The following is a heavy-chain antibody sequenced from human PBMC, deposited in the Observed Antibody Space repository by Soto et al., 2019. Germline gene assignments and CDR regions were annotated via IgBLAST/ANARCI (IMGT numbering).Heavy chain of an antibody. CDR1: GDTISFYT. J-gene: IGHJ4*02. CDR2: VNPIVSMS. V-gene: IGHV1-69*02. Sequence: SVKVSCKASGDTISFYTINWVRQAPGLGLEWMGRVNPIVSMSNYAQKFQGRVTITADKSTNTAYMQLSSLRSEDTAVYYCARPTYYYDSSGPPAYWGQGTLVTVSS. CDR3: ARPTYYYDSSGPPAY. D-gene: IGHD3-22*01.